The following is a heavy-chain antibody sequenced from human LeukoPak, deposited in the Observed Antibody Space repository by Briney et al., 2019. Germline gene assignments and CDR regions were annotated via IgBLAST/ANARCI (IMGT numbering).Heavy chain of an antibody. CDR2: ISTSGSTV. J-gene: IGHJ4*02. CDR3: ARGDTTCFDY. CDR1: GFTISTYE. D-gene: IGHD5-18*01. Sequence: GGSLRLSCAASGFTISTYEMNWVRQAPGKGLEWVSYISTSGSTVYHADSVKGRFTISRDNAKNSLFLQMNGLRAEDTAVYYCARGDTTCFDYWGQGTLVTVSS. V-gene: IGHV3-48*03.